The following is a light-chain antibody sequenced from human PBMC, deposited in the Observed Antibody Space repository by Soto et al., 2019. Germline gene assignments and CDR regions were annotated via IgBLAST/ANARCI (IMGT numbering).Light chain of an antibody. J-gene: IGLJ1*01. CDR3: TSYTTSSTYV. CDR2: DVT. V-gene: IGLV2-14*01. CDR1: SGDVGAYNY. Sequence: QSVLTQPASVSGSPGQSIAISCTGTSGDVGAYNYVFWYQQYPGKAPKLIIYDVTNRPSGVSDRFSGSKSGNTASLTISGLQAEDEADYYCTSYTTSSTYVFGTGTKATV.